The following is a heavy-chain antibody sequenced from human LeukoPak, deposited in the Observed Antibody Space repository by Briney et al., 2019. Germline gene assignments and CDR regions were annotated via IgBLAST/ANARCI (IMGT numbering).Heavy chain of an antibody. CDR3: ARDERYDSSGYPFDY. D-gene: IGHD3-22*01. V-gene: IGHV1-69*13. Sequence: GASVKVSCKASGGTFRTFAISWVRQAPGQGLEWMGGIIPIFGIPDSAQKFQGRLTITADESTTTAYMELSRLRSDDTAVYYCARDERYDSSGYPFDYWGQGTLVTVSS. J-gene: IGHJ4*02. CDR2: IIPIFGIP. CDR1: GGTFRTFA.